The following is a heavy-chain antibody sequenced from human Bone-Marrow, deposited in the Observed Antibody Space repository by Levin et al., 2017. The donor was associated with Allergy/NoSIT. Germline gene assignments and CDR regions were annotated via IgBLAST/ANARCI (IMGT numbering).Heavy chain of an antibody. V-gene: IGHV1-18*01. CDR2: ISAYNGNT. D-gene: IGHD1-26*01. Sequence: GESLKISCKASGYTFTSYGISWVRQAPGQGLEWMGWISAYNGNTNYAQKLQGRVTMTTDTSTSTAYMELRSLRSDDTAVYYCARDFSIDLLGAVTYFDYWGQGTLVTVSS. J-gene: IGHJ4*02. CDR3: ARDFSIDLLGAVTYFDY. CDR1: GYTFTSYG.